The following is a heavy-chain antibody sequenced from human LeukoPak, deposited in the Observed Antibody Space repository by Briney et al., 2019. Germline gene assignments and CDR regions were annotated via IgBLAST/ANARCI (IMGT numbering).Heavy chain of an antibody. D-gene: IGHD6-13*01. V-gene: IGHV3-23*01. J-gene: IGHJ6*03. CDR2: ISGSGGST. CDR1: GFTFDDYA. Sequence: PGGSLRLSCAASGFTFDDYAMHWVRQAPGKGLEWVSGISGSGGSTYYADSVKGRFTISRDNSKNTLYLQMNSLRAEDTAVYYCARHFRAAAGTDEECYYYYYYMDVWGKGTTVTVSS. CDR3: ARHFRAAAGTDEECYYYYYYMDV.